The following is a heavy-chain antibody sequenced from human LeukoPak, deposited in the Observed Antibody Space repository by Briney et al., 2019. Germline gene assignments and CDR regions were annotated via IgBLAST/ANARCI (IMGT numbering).Heavy chain of an antibody. CDR3: ARDSGTTGEVKFDP. D-gene: IGHD3-10*01. V-gene: IGHV4-34*01. CDR2: INHSGST. Sequence: PSETLSLTCAVYGGSFSDYYWSWIRQPPGKGLECIGEINHSGSTYYNPSLKSRVTISVDTSKNQFSLKLRSVTAADTAVYYCARDSGTTGEVKFDPWGQGILVTVSS. J-gene: IGHJ5*02. CDR1: GGSFSDYY.